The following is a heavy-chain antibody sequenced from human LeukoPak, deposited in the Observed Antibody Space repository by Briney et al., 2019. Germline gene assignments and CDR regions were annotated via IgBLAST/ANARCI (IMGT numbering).Heavy chain of an antibody. CDR1: GYTFTSYD. D-gene: IGHD3-22*01. V-gene: IGHV1-8*01. CDR2: MNPNSGNT. CDR3: ATAAMIVVVGAFDI. J-gene: IGHJ3*02. Sequence: ASVKVSFKASGYTFTSYDINWVRQAPGQGLEWMGWMNPNSGNTGYAQKFQGRVTMTEDTSTDTAYMELSSLRSEDTAVYYCATAAMIVVVGAFDIWGQGTMVTVSS.